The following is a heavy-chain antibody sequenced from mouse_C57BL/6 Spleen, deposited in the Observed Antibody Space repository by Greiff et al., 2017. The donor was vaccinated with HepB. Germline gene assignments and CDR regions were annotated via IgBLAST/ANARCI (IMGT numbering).Heavy chain of an antibody. V-gene: IGHV5-16*01. CDR3: AREGYGYGFDY. CDR2: INYDGSST. D-gene: IGHD2-2*01. Sequence: EVKLVESEGGLVQPGSSMKLSCTASGFTFSDYYMAWVRQVPEKGLEWVANINYDGSSTYYLDSLKSRFIISRDNAKNILYLQMSSLKSEDTATYYCAREGYGYGFDYWGQGTTLTVSS. CDR1: GFTFSDYY. J-gene: IGHJ2*01.